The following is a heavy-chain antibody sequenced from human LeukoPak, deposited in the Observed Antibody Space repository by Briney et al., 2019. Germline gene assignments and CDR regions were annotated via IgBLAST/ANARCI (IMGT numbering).Heavy chain of an antibody. V-gene: IGHV1-2*02. J-gene: IGHJ4*02. D-gene: IGHD3-10*01. Sequence: AASVKVSCRASGYTFNDYYIHWVRQAPGQGLEWMGWINPNTGGTNYAQKFQGRVTMTRDTSISTVYMELSRLRSDDTAVYSCARDRINVVRGFIGYWGQGTLVTVSS. CDR2: INPNTGGT. CDR1: GYTFNDYY. CDR3: ARDRINVVRGFIGY.